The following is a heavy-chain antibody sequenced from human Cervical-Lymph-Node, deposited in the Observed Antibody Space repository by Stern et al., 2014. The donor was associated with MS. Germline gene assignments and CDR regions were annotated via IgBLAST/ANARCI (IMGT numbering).Heavy chain of an antibody. Sequence: VQLVESGAEVKKPGSSVKVSCKASGGTFSSSAIYWVRQAPRQGLEWMGGVIPIFDTVNYAQTFQGRVTITADESTSTTYMELLSLRSEDTAVYYCARDQDRNGYYGLDVWGQGTTVTVSS. CDR2: VIPIFDTV. J-gene: IGHJ6*02. CDR1: GGTFSSSA. V-gene: IGHV1-69*01. CDR3: ARDQDRNGYYGLDV.